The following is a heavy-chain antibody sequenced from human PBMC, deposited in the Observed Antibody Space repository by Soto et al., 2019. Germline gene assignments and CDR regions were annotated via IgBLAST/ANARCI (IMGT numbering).Heavy chain of an antibody. CDR1: GFTFRNYG. V-gene: IGHV3-33*01. CDR3: ARGLHSLFDS. Sequence: QVQLVESGGCVVQPVGCLRLSCAASGFTFRNYGTHWVRQAPGKGLEWVAVIWYDRNKKNYAHSVKGRFTISRENSNNTLYVQMTSLRAEDTAVYYCARGLHSLFDSWGQGTLVTVSS. D-gene: IGHD2-21*01. J-gene: IGHJ4*02. CDR2: IWYDRNKK.